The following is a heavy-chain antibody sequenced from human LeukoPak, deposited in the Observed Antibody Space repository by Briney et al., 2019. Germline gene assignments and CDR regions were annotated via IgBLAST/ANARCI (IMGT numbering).Heavy chain of an antibody. D-gene: IGHD6-19*01. CDR1: GFTFTIYW. V-gene: IGHV3-7*01. CDR2: IKEGGSEK. Sequence: PGGSLRLSCAASGFTFTIYWMSWVRQAPGKGLEWVANIKEGGSEKSYVDSVKGRFTISRDNAKNSLNLQMNSLRTEDTAVYYCARVQWLGGRVWFDPWGQGTLVTVSS. J-gene: IGHJ5*02. CDR3: ARVQWLGGRVWFDP.